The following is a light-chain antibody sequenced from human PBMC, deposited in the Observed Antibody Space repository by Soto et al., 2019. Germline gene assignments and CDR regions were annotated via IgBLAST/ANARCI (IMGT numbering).Light chain of an antibody. CDR2: GNS. Sequence: QSALTQQPSVSGAPGQRVTISCTWSSSNIGAGYDVHWYQQLPGTAPRLLVYGNSNRPSGVPDRFSGSKSGTSASLAITGLQAEDEADYYCQSYDSSLSGYVFGTGTKLTVL. CDR3: QSYDSSLSGYV. J-gene: IGLJ1*01. V-gene: IGLV1-40*01. CDR1: SSNIGAGYD.